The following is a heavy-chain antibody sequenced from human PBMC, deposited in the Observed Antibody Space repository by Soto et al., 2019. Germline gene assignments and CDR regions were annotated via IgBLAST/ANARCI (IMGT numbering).Heavy chain of an antibody. D-gene: IGHD3-10*01. CDR1: GFTLSGRS. V-gene: IGHV3-74*01. J-gene: IGHJ6*04. Sequence: EVQLVESGGGLVQPGGSLRLSCAASGFTLSGRSMHWVRQAPGKGLVWVSGIDNAGTDSTYADSVKGRFTSSRDNAKNLLYLQINSLRVEDTFVYYCARGWFGPDVWGKGTTVTVSS. CDR2: IDNAGTDS. CDR3: ARGWFGPDV.